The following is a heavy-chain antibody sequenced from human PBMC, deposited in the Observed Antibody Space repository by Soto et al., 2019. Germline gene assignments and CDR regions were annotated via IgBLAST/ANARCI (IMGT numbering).Heavy chain of an antibody. D-gene: IGHD6-6*01. CDR3: ARQRKARAGRLDY. CDR1: GFTFSSYA. V-gene: IGHV3-33*01. J-gene: IGHJ4*02. CDR2: IWHDGSVK. Sequence: QVQLVESGGGVVQPGRSLRLSCAVSGFTFSSYAMHWVRQSPGKGLEWAAVIWHDGSVKHYADSVKGRFTISRDNSKNTLYLQMNSLRAEDTAVYYCARQRKARAGRLDYWGQGTLVTVSS.